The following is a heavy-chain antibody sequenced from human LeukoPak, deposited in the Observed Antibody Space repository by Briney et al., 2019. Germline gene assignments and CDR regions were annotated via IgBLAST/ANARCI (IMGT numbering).Heavy chain of an antibody. CDR2: IYYSGST. D-gene: IGHD3-3*01. Sequence: SETLSLICTVSGGSISSYYWSWIRQPPGKGLEWIGYIYYSGSTNYNPSLKSRVTISVDTSKNQFSLKLSSVTAADTAVYYCARDRGYDFWSGYYNWFDPWGQGTLVTVSS. J-gene: IGHJ5*02. CDR1: GGSISSYY. CDR3: ARDRGYDFWSGYYNWFDP. V-gene: IGHV4-59*01.